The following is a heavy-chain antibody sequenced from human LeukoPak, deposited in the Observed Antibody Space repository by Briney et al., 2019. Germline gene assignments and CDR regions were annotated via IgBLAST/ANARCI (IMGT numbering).Heavy chain of an antibody. CDR2: INAGNGNT. J-gene: IGHJ4*02. V-gene: IGHV1-3*03. Sequence: ASVKVSCKASGYTFTSYAMHWVRQAPGQRLEWMGWINAGNGNTKYSQEFQGRVTITRDTSASTAYMELSSLRSEDMAVYYCAREALYYYGSGSYYSNAFDYWGQGTLVTVSS. CDR3: AREALYYYGSGSYYSNAFDY. D-gene: IGHD3-10*01. CDR1: GYTFTSYA.